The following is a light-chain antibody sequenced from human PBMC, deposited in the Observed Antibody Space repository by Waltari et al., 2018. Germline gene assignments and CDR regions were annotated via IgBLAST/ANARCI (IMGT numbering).Light chain of an antibody. V-gene: IGKV3-20*01. J-gene: IGKJ1*01. CDR1: QSVSMY. Sequence: EIVLTQSPGTLSLAPGERATHSCRASQSVSMYLAWYQQKPGQAPRLLIYRASTRDTGIPDRFSGSGSGTDFSLTISRLEPEDFAVYYCQRYVSLPATFGQGTKVEIK. CDR3: QRYVSLPAT. CDR2: RAS.